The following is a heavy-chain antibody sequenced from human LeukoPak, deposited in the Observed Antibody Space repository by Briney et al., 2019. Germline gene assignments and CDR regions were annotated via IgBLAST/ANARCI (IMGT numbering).Heavy chain of an antibody. CDR3: ARDLETAAAAFDI. D-gene: IGHD6-13*01. V-gene: IGHV1-8*03. CDR2: MNPKSGNT. J-gene: IGHJ3*02. CDR1: GYTFTSYD. Sequence: PGASVKVSCKASGYTFTSYDINWVRQVTGQGLEWMGWMNPKSGNTGYAQKFQGRVTITRNTSISTAYMELSSLRSEDTAVYYCARDLETAAAAFDIWGQGTMVTVSS.